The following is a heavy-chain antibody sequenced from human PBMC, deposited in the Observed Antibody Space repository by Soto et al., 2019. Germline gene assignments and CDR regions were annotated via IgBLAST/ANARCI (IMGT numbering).Heavy chain of an antibody. CDR2: IFYNGGA. CDR3: ARDGDHDYFYGMDI. D-gene: IGHD2-21*02. CDR1: FGPMRGYY. J-gene: IGHJ6*02. V-gene: IGHV4-59*01. Sequence: LQESVPGLVKASETLSLSCSVSFGPMRGYYWSWIRQPPGKGLEWIANIFYNGGANYNPSLRSRVNISVDKSKNSFSLRLTSVTPADTAVYYCARDGDHDYFYGMDIWGQGTTVTVS.